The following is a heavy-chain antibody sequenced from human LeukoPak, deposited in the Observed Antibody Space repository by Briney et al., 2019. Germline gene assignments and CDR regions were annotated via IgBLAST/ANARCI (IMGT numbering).Heavy chain of an antibody. CDR3: ARTYDSSGYNFDY. V-gene: IGHV4-31*03. Sequence: PSQTLSLTCTVSGGSISSGGYYWSWIRQHPGKGLEWIGYIYYSGSTYYNPSLKSRVTISVDTSKNQFSLKLSSVTAADTAVYYCARTYDSSGYNFDYWGQGTLVTVSS. D-gene: IGHD3-22*01. CDR2: IYYSGST. J-gene: IGHJ4*02. CDR1: GGSISSGGYY.